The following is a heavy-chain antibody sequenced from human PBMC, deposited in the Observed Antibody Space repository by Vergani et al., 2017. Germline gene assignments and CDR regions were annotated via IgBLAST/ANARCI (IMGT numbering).Heavy chain of an antibody. CDR2: INGRGSNS. CDR3: ARDPGYDPFVEIPHYGMNV. V-gene: IGHV3-23*01. J-gene: IGHJ6*02. Sequence: DVQLLESGGGQVQPGGSLRLSCVASGLTFRGYAMTWVRQIPGKAPEWVSAINGRGSNSYYADSVKGRFTISRDDSRGEVYLQMNSLRADDTAVYFCARDPGYDPFVEIPHYGMNVWGRGTTVTVS. D-gene: IGHD5-12*01. CDR1: GLTFRGYA.